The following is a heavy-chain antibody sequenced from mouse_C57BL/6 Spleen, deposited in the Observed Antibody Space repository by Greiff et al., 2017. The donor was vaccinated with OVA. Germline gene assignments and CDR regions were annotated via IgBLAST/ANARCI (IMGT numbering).Heavy chain of an antibody. Sequence: EVQLQESGPGLVKPSQSLSLTCSVTGYSITSGYYWNWIRQFPGNKLEWMGYISYDGSNNYNPSLKNRISITRDTSKNQFFLKLNSVTTEDTATYYCARDVAGRPLMDYWGQGTSVTVSS. J-gene: IGHJ4*01. V-gene: IGHV3-6*01. CDR3: ARDVAGRPLMDY. CDR1: GYSITSGYY. D-gene: IGHD3-1*01. CDR2: ISYDGSN.